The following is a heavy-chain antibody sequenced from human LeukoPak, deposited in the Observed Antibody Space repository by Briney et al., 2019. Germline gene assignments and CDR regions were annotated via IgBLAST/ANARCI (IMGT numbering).Heavy chain of an antibody. CDR2: IYYSGST. CDR1: GGSISSYY. Sequence: PSETLSLTCTVSGGSISSYYWSWIRQPPGKGLEWIGYIYYSGSTNYNPSLKSRVTISVDTSKNQSSLKLSSVTAADTAVYYCARTSVKGYFDYWGQGTLVTVSS. CDR3: ARTSVKGYFDY. V-gene: IGHV4-59*01. J-gene: IGHJ4*02.